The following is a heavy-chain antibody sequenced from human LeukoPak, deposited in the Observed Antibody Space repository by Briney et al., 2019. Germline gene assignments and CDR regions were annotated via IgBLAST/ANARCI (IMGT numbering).Heavy chain of an antibody. Sequence: GGSLRLSCAASGFTFSGYWMHWVRHAPGKGLVWVSRVATGGTGPSYADSVKGRFTISRDNAKNTLYLQMNSLSAEDTAVYFCARDMGPYGGSPGASWGEGTLVTVSS. V-gene: IGHV3-74*01. CDR1: GFTFSGYW. CDR2: VATGGTGP. J-gene: IGHJ5*02. CDR3: ARDMGPYGGSPGAS. D-gene: IGHD4-23*01.